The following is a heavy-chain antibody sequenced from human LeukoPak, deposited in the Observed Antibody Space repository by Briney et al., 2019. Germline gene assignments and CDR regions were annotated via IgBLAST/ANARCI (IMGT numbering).Heavy chain of an antibody. V-gene: IGHV3-7*05. CDR2: INQYGSEK. J-gene: IGHJ4*02. CDR3: ASALGAHYFDY. Sequence: GGPLRLSCAASGFSFSSYWMSWVRQAPGKGLEWVANINQYGSEKYYVDSVKGRFTISRDNAKNSLYVQMNSLRAEDTAVYYCASALGAHYFDYWGRGTLVTVSS. CDR1: GFSFSSYW. D-gene: IGHD1-26*01.